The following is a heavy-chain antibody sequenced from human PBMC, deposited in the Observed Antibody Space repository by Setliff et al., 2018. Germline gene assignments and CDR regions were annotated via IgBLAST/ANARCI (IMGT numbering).Heavy chain of an antibody. CDR1: GGSISTYH. CDR2: IHYSGST. J-gene: IGHJ4*02. Sequence: SETLSLTCTVSGGSISTYHWSWIRQPPEKGLEWIAYIHYSGSTNQNPSLKSRVTISVDTSKNQFSLKLDSVIVADTAVYYCASNPFNSGPPYYFDYWGQGTLVTVSS. CDR3: ASNPFNSGPPYYFDY. V-gene: IGHV4-59*08. D-gene: IGHD6-19*01.